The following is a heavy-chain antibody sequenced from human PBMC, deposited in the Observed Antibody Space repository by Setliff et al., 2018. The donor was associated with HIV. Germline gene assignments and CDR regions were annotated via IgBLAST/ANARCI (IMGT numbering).Heavy chain of an antibody. J-gene: IGHJ6*02. V-gene: IGHV4-4*02. CDR1: GGSISSSNW. Sequence: SETLSLTCAVSGGSISSSNWWSWVRQPPGKGLESIGTIYYSGTTYYNPSLTSRITISVDTSKNQFSLKLNSETAADTAVYYCARSGFGSGSYAYYGLDVWGQGTTVTVSS. CDR3: ARSGFGSGSYAYYGLDV. CDR2: IYYSGTT. D-gene: IGHD1-26*01.